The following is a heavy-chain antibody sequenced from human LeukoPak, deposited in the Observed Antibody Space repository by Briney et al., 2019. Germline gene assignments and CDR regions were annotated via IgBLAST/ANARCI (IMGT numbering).Heavy chain of an antibody. CDR1: GGSSSGYY. CDR2: INHSGST. D-gene: IGHD3-9*01. V-gene: IGHV4-34*01. CDR3: AREEGLRYFD. J-gene: IGHJ4*02. Sequence: PSETLSLTCAVYGGSSSGYYWSWIRQPPGKGLEWIGEINHSGSTNYNPSLKSRVTISVDTSKNQFSLKLSSVTAADTAVYYCAREEGLRYFDWGQGTLVTVSS.